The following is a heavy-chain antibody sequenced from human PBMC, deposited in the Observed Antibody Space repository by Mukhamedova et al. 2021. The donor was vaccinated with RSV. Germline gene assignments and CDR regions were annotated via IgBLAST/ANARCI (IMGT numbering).Heavy chain of an antibody. CDR3: SKPISTYHINWYFDL. J-gene: IGHJ2*01. CDR2: ISSGGDKT. V-gene: IGHV3-23*01. Sequence: VSGISSGGDKTYYTDSVKGRFTISRDNSKNTPYLKMNSLRVEDTALYFCSKPISTYHINWYFDLWGRGTLLTVSS. D-gene: IGHD2/OR15-2a*01.